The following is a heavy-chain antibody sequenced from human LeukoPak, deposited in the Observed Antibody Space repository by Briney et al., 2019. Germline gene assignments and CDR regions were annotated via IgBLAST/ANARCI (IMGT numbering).Heavy chain of an antibody. Sequence: ASVKVSCKAAGYTFSSYGISWVRQAPGQGLEWMGWISAYNGNTNYAQKLRGRVTMTTDTSTSTVYMELRNLRSDDTAVYYCARGGLYCSSTSCYGIEYWGQGTLVTVSS. D-gene: IGHD2-2*01. V-gene: IGHV1-18*04. CDR2: ISAYNGNT. J-gene: IGHJ4*02. CDR3: ARGGLYCSSTSCYGIEY. CDR1: GYTFSSYG.